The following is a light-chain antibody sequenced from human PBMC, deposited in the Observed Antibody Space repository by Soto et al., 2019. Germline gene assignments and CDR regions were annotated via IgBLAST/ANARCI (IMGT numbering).Light chain of an antibody. J-gene: IGLJ1*01. Sequence: SYELTQPPSVSVSPGQTASITCSGDKLGDKYACWYQQKPGQSPVLVIYQDSKRPSGIPERFSGSNSGNTATLTISGTQAMDEADYYCQAWDSSTADVFGTGIKVTVL. V-gene: IGLV3-1*01. CDR1: KLGDKY. CDR2: QDS. CDR3: QAWDSSTADV.